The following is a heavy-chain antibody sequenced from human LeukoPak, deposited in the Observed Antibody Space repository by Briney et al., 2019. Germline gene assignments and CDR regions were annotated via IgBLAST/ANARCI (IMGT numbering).Heavy chain of an antibody. J-gene: IGHJ4*02. CDR3: ARARVYYDYVWGSEPLDY. CDR2: TYYRSKWYN. D-gene: IGHD3-16*01. V-gene: IGHV6-1*01. Sequence: QTLSLTCAISGDSVSSNSAAWNWIRQSPSRGLEWLGRTYYRSKWYNDYAVSVKSRITINPDTSKNQFSLQLNSVTPEDTAVYYCARARVYYDYVWGSEPLDYWGQGTLVTVSS. CDR1: GDSVSSNSAA.